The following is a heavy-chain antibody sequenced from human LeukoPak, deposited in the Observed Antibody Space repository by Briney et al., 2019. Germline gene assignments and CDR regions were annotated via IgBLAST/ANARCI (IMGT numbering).Heavy chain of an antibody. V-gene: IGHV1-18*01. CDR1: GYTFTSYG. Sequence: ASVKVSCKASGYTFTSYGISWVRQAPGQGLEWMGWISAYNGNTNYAQKLQGRVTMTTDTSTSTAYMELRSLRSDDTAVYYCARTDNWNYYWYFDLWGRGTLVTVSS. J-gene: IGHJ2*01. D-gene: IGHD1-7*01. CDR3: ARTDNWNYYWYFDL. CDR2: ISAYNGNT.